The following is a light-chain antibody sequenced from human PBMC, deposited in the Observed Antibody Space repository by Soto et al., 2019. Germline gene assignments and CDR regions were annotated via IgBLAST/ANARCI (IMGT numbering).Light chain of an antibody. Sequence: DIQMTQSPSSLSASVGDRVTITCQASQDITNYLNWYQQRPGKAPKLLIYDASNLETGVPSRFSGSGSRTEFTFTISSLQPEDMAIYYCQQYDDLPLTFGGGTKVEIK. CDR2: DAS. V-gene: IGKV1-33*01. CDR3: QQYDDLPLT. J-gene: IGKJ4*01. CDR1: QDITNY.